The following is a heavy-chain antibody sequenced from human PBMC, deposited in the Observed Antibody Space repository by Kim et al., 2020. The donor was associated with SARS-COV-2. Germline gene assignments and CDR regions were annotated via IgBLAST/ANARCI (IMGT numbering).Heavy chain of an antibody. Sequence: YADSVKGRFTISRDNSKNTLYLQMNSLRAEDTAVYYCACLTGAAAGNFDYWGQGTLVTVSS. J-gene: IGHJ4*02. V-gene: IGHV3-23*01. CDR3: ACLTGAAAGNFDY. D-gene: IGHD6-13*01.